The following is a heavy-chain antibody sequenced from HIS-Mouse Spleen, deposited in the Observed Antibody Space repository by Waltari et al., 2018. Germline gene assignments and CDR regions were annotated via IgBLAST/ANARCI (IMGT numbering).Heavy chain of an antibody. V-gene: IGHV4-59*08. J-gene: IGHJ4*02. CDR2: IYYSGST. CDR3: ARHSGDFDY. CDR1: GGSINSYY. Sequence: QVQLQESGPGLVKPSETLSLTCTVSGGSINSYYWTWIRQPPGKGLAWIGYIYYSGSTKSTPSLQSRVTISVDTSKNQFSLKLSSVTAADTAVYYCARHSGDFDYWGQGTLVTVSS. D-gene: IGHD7-27*01.